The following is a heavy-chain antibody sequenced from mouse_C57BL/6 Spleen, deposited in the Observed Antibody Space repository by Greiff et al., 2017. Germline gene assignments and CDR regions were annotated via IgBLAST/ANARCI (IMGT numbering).Heavy chain of an antibody. J-gene: IGHJ2*01. CDR2: ISDGGSDT. Sequence: EVKLVESGGGLVKPGGSLKLSCAASGFTFSSYAMSWVRQTPEKRLEWVATISDGGSDTYYPDNVKGRFTISSDNAKNNLYLQMSHLMSKDTAMYYCAIVYYCSSSYFDYQGQVTTLSVSS. V-gene: IGHV5-4*03. D-gene: IGHD1-1*01. CDR3: AIVYYCSSSYFDY. CDR1: GFTFSSYA.